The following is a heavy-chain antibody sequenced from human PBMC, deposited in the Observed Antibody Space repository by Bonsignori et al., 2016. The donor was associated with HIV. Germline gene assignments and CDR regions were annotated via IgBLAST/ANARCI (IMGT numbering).Heavy chain of an antibody. D-gene: IGHD2-2*01. V-gene: IGHV1-69*10. CDR2: IIPILGIA. Sequence: WVRQAPGQGLEWMGGIIPILGIANYAQKFQGRVTITADESTSTAYMELSSLRSEDTAVYYCASYQLPWSWFDPWGQGTLVTVSS. CDR3: ASYQLPWSWFDP. J-gene: IGHJ5*02.